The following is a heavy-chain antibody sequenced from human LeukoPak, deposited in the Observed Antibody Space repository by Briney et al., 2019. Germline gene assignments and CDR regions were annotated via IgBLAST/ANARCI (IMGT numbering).Heavy chain of an antibody. J-gene: IGHJ4*02. Sequence: GGSLRLSCAASGFTFSSYWMSWVRQAPGKGLEWVANIKEDGSEKNYVDSVKGRFTISRDNAKSSLYLQMNSLRAEDMALYYCAKGECSTTSCSIGYWGQGTLVTVSS. CDR1: GFTFSSYW. V-gene: IGHV3-7*03. D-gene: IGHD2-2*01. CDR2: IKEDGSEK. CDR3: AKGECSTTSCSIGY.